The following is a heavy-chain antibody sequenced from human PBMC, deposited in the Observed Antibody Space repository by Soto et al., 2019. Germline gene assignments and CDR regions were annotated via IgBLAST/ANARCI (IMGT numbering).Heavy chain of an antibody. V-gene: IGHV1-69*01. CDR2: IIPMFGTP. Sequence: QVQLVQSGAELKKPGSSVKVSCKASGGTFSNYAISWVRQAPGQGLEWLGGIIPMFGTPNYAQKFQGRVTISADESTNTAYLELSSMGAADTAVDYCARPLRYRSFYHGWAVWGQGTTSPVSS. CDR1: GGTFSNYA. CDR3: ARPLRYRSFYHGWAV. D-gene: IGHD6-6*01. J-gene: IGHJ6*02.